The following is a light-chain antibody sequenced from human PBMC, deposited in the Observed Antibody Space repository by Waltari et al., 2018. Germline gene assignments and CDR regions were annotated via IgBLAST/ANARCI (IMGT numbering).Light chain of an antibody. CDR3: QQYYSTPLT. CDR1: QSDLYSSNNKNY. Sequence: DIVMTQSPDSLAVYLGERATIKCKSSQSDLYSSNNKNYLAWYQQKPGQPPKLLIYWASTLGAMVPDRFGGSGSGTYFTLTIGSLQAEDVAVYYCQQYYSTPLTFGPGTKVDIK. J-gene: IGKJ3*01. V-gene: IGKV4-1*01. CDR2: WAS.